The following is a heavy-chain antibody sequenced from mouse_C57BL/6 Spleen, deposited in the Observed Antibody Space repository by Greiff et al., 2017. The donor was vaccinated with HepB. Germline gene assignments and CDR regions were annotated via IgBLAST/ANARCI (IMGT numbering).Heavy chain of an antibody. Sequence: EVQLQQSGPELVNPGASVKISYKAPGYTFTEYNMNWVKQCQGKSLEWIGDINPNNGGTSYNQKFKGKATLTVDKSSSTAYMELRSLTSEDSAVYYCARDYYGECCGEGTTLSVSS. CDR3: ARDYYGEC. D-gene: IGHD1-1*01. V-gene: IGHV1-26*01. CDR1: GYTFTEYN. J-gene: IGHJ2*01. CDR2: INPNNGGT.